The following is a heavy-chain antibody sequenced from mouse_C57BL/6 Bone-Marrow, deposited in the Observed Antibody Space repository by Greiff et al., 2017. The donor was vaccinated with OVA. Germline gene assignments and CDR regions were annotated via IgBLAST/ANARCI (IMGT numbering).Heavy chain of an antibody. V-gene: IGHV14-4*01. CDR2: IDPENGDT. CDR3: STWYGNSYVIDY. Sequence: VQLQQSGAELVRPGASVKLSCTASGFNIKDDYMHWVKQRPEQGLEWIGWIDPENGDTEYDSKFQGKATITEDTSSNTAYLQLSSLTSEDTAVKYSSTWYGNSYVIDYWGQGTTVTVSS. D-gene: IGHD1-1*01. CDR1: GFNIKDDY. J-gene: IGHJ2*01.